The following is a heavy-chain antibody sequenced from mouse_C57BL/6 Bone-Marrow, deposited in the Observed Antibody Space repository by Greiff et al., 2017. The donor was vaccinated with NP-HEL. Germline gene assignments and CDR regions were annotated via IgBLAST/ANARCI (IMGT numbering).Heavy chain of an antibody. CDR3: ARDYGSSYWYFDV. V-gene: IGHV1-69*01. CDR2: IDPSDSYT. CDR1: GYSFTSYW. Sequence: QVQLQQPGAELVMPGASVKLSRKASGYSFTSYWMHWVKQRPGQGLEWIGEIDPSDSYTNYNQKFKGKSTLTVDKSSSTAYMQLSSLTSEDSAVYYCARDYGSSYWYFDVWGTGTTVTVSS. D-gene: IGHD1-1*01. J-gene: IGHJ1*03.